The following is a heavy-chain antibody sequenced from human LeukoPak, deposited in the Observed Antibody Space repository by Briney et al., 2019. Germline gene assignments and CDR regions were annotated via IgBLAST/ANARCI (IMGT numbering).Heavy chain of an antibody. CDR3: ARSRPFYNRRVNVWNFDS. CDR2: IYYNGYT. D-gene: IGHD1-14*01. J-gene: IGHJ4*02. V-gene: IGHV4-59*01. Sequence: PSETLSLTCTVSGGSTNNYYWNWIRQSPGKGLEWVGFIYYNGYTSYNPSLKSRVTLSIDTSKNQFSLKMTSITPADTAVYYCARSRPFYNRRVNVWNFDSWGQGTLVTVSS. CDR1: GGSTNNYY.